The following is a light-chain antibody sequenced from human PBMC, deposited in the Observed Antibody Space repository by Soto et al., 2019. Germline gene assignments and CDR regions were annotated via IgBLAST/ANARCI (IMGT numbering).Light chain of an antibody. Sequence: AIQMTQSPSSLSASVGDRITITCRASQGVRNDLGWYQQKPGKAPKLLIYAASRLQSGVPSRFSGSGSGTDFTLTISSLQPEDFATYYCLQDYNYPYTFGQGTKLEI. CDR2: AAS. CDR3: LQDYNYPYT. V-gene: IGKV1-6*01. CDR1: QGVRND. J-gene: IGKJ2*01.